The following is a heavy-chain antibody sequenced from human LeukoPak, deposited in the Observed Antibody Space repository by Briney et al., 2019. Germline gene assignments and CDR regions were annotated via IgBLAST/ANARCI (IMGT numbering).Heavy chain of an antibody. CDR3: ARRRTNTGNWFDP. J-gene: IGHJ5*02. D-gene: IGHD2-2*01. Sequence: KPSETLSLTCTVSGDSISSSSYYWGWIRQPPGKGLEWIGSIYYSGSTYYNPSLRSRVTISVDMSKNQFSLKLSSVAAADTAIYYCARRRTNTGNWFDPWGQGTLVTVSS. CDR2: IYYSGST. CDR1: GDSISSSSYY. V-gene: IGHV4-39*01.